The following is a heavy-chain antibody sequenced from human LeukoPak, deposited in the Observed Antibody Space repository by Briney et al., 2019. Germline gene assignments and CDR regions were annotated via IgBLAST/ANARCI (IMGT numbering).Heavy chain of an antibody. Sequence: GASVKVSCKASGYTFTSYDINWVRQAPGQGLEWMGWINPNSGGTNYAQKFQGRVTMTRDTSISTAYMELSRLRSDDTAVYYCARDRASGYSDFDYWGQGTLVTVSS. CDR1: GYTFTSYD. J-gene: IGHJ4*02. CDR2: INPNSGGT. V-gene: IGHV1-2*02. D-gene: IGHD3-3*01. CDR3: ARDRASGYSDFDY.